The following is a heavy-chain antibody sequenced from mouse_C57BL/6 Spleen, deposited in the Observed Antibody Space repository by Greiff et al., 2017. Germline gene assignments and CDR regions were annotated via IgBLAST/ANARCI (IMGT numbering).Heavy chain of an antibody. J-gene: IGHJ2*01. CDR1: GFTFSDYG. CDR3: ARSGSSYVDY. Sequence: EVKLVESGGGLVKPGGSLKLSCAASGFTFSDYGMHWVRQAPEKGLEWVAYISSGSSTIYYADTVKGRFTIPRDNAKNTLFLQMTSLRSEDTAMYYCARSGSSYVDYWGQGTTLTVSS. V-gene: IGHV5-17*01. D-gene: IGHD1-1*01. CDR2: ISSGSSTI.